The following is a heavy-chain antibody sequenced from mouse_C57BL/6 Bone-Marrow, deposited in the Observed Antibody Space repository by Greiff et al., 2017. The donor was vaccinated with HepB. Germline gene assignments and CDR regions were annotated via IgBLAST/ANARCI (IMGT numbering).Heavy chain of an antibody. Sequence: EVQLQQSGPELVKPGASVKISCKASGYSFTDYNMNWVKQSNGKSLEWIGVINPNYGTTSYNQKFKGKATLTVDKSSSTAYMPPNSLTSEDSAVYYCAKCYYSNYEETLAYWGQGTLVTVSA. CDR1: GYSFTDYN. D-gene: IGHD2-5*01. CDR2: INPNYGTT. V-gene: IGHV1-39*01. CDR3: AKCYYSNYEETLAY. J-gene: IGHJ3*01.